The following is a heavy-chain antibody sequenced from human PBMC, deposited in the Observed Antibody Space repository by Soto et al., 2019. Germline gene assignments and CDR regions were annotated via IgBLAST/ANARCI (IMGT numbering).Heavy chain of an antibody. CDR2: ISSSSSYI. V-gene: IGHV3-21*02. D-gene: IGHD2-8*01. CDR3: AREDNEAFDY. Sequence: EVQLVESGGGLVKPGGSLRLSCAASGFTFSSYSMNWVRQAPGKGLEWVSYISSSSSYIYYADSVKGRFTISSDNAKNSLYLQMNSLRAEDTAVYYCAREDNEAFDYWGQGTLVAVSS. J-gene: IGHJ4*02. CDR1: GFTFSSYS.